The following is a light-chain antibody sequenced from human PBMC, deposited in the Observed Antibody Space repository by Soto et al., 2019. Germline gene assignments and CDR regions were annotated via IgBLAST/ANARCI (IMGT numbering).Light chain of an antibody. Sequence: EILMTQPPDTLSVSPGERVTLSCRASRTVSNRLAWYQHKPGQAPRLLISGASTRATGIPARFSGSGSGTEFTLTISSLQSEDFAVYYCQQYSNWPPITFGQGTRLEIK. CDR2: GAS. CDR1: RTVSNR. CDR3: QQYSNWPPIT. V-gene: IGKV3-15*01. J-gene: IGKJ5*01.